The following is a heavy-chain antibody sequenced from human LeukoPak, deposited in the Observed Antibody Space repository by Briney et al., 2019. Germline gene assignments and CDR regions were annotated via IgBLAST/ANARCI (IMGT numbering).Heavy chain of an antibody. D-gene: IGHD6-13*01. CDR3: ARDSFSAAAGRYGMDV. CDR2: IYYSGST. Sequence: SETLSLTCTVSGGSVSSGSYYWSWIRQPPGKGLEWIGYIYYSGSTNYNPSLKSRVTISVDTSKNQFSLKVSSVIAADTAVYYCARDSFSAAAGRYGMDVWGKGTTVTVSS. J-gene: IGHJ6*04. CDR1: GGSVSSGSYY. V-gene: IGHV4-61*01.